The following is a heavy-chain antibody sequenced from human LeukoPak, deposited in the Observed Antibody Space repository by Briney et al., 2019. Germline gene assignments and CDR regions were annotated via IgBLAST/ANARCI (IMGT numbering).Heavy chain of an antibody. CDR3: AKDSVAFDI. J-gene: IGHJ3*02. CDR2: IGYDGSNK. V-gene: IGHV3-30*02. Sequence: PGGSLRLSCAASGFTFSSYGMHWVRQAPGKGLEWVAFIGYDGSNKYYADSVKGRFTISRDNSKNTLYLQMKSLRAEDTAVYYCAKDSVAFDIWGQGTMVTVSS. CDR1: GFTFSSYG.